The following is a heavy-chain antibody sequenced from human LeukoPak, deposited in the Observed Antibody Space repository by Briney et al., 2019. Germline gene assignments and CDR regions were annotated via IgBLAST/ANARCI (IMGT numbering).Heavy chain of an antibody. J-gene: IGHJ6*03. CDR2: INQDESSK. D-gene: IGHD3-10*01. V-gene: IGHV3-7*01. Sequence: GGSLRLSCAVSGFTFSSYWMGWVRQAPGKGLAWVANINQDESSKYYEDSVKGRFTISRDNAKNSLYLQMNSLRAEDTAVYYCARLYYGSGSYYKGYYYYMDVWGKGTTVTVSS. CDR3: ARLYYGSGSYYKGYYYYMDV. CDR1: GFTFSSYW.